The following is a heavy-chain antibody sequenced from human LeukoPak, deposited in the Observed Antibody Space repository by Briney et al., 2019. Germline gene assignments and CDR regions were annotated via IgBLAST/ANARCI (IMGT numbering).Heavy chain of an antibody. V-gene: IGHV3-21*01. CDR3: AREAYDILTGYADY. Sequence: GGSLRLSCAASGFTFSSYSMNWVRQAPGKGLEWVSSISSSSSYIYYADSVKGRFTISRDNAKNSLYLQMNSLRAEDTAVYYCAREAYDILTGYADYWGQGTLVTASS. D-gene: IGHD3-9*01. CDR2: ISSSSSYI. CDR1: GFTFSSYS. J-gene: IGHJ4*02.